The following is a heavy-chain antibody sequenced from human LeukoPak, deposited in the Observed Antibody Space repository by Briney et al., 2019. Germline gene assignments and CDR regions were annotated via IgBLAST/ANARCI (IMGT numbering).Heavy chain of an antibody. CDR1: GYTFTDYY. D-gene: IGHD1-26*01. CDR2: IKTNTGDT. CDR3: ARAGTESRWGLPRADYYYMDV. V-gene: IGHV1-2*02. J-gene: IGHJ6*03. Sequence: VASVKVSCKASGYTFTDYYMHWVRQAPGQGLEWMGWIKTNTGDTNSAQKFQGRVTLTRDTSISAAYMELRTLRSDDTAVYYRARAGTESRWGLPRADYYYMDVWAKGTTVTVSS.